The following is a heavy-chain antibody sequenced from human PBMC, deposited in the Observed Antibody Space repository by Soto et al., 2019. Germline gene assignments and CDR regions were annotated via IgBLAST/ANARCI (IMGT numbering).Heavy chain of an antibody. J-gene: IGHJ4*02. CDR3: VRDLGFDFDY. V-gene: IGHV6-1*01. CDR1: GDSVSSNTAS. Sequence: PSQTLSLTCAISGDSVSSNTASWNWIRQSPSRGLEWLGRTYYRSKWYNDYAVSVNSRITINPDTSKNQFSLQLKSVTPEDTAVYYCVRDLGFDFDYWGQGTLVTVSS. D-gene: IGHD1-26*01. CDR2: TYYRSKWYN.